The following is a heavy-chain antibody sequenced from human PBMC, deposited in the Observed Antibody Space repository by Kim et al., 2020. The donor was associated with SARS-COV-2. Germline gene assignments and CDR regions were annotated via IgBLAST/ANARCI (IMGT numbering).Heavy chain of an antibody. D-gene: IGHD6-19*01. Sequence: GGSLRLSCEASGFTFSSYNMNWVRQAPGKGLEWVSSISYSSANIFYADSVKGRFTISRDNARSSMSLQMNSLRAEDTAVYYCARDLVAGTYYLDSWDQGT. CDR2: ISYSSANI. J-gene: IGHJ1*01. V-gene: IGHV3-21*01. CDR3: ARDLVAGTYYLDS. CDR1: GFTFSSYN.